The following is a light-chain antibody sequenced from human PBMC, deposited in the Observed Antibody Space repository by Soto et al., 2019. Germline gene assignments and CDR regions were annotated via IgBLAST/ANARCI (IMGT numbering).Light chain of an antibody. Sequence: IVMTQSPATLSVSPGESATLSCRAGQHIFCNVAWYQHRPGQAPRLLIYRASTRAPGVPARFSGSGSGTEFTLTISSLQPEDFAVYSCLQYHNLWAFGQGTKLEI. CDR2: RAS. V-gene: IGKV3-15*01. CDR3: LQYHNLWA. J-gene: IGKJ2*01. CDR1: QHIFCN.